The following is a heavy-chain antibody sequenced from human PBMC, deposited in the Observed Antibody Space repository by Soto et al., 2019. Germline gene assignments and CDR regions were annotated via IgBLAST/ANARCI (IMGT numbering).Heavy chain of an antibody. J-gene: IGHJ6*02. Sequence: EVQLLESGGGLAQPGGSLRLSCEVSGFTFRKYVMTWAPQPPGKGLEWVSSLSSTGGSTYYADSVKGRFTVSRDNSKNTLFLQMNSLRAEDTAIYYCAKDQGFLEWIPQGGLDVWGPGTTVAVSS. D-gene: IGHD3-3*01. CDR2: LSSTGGST. CDR3: AKDQGFLEWIPQGGLDV. CDR1: GFTFRKYV. V-gene: IGHV3-23*01.